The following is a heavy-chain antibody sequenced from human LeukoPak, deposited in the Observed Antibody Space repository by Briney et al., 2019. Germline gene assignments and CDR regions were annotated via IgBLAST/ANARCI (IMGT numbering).Heavy chain of an antibody. CDR2: IYTSGST. CDR3: ARDGYYDSSGYFYYFDY. CDR1: GGSISSYY. J-gene: IGHJ4*02. D-gene: IGHD3-22*01. V-gene: IGHV4-4*07. Sequence: PSETLSLTCTVSGGSISSYYWRWIRPPAGKGLEWIGRIYTSGSTNYNPSLKSRVTMSVDTSKNQFSLKLSSVTAADTAVYYCARDGYYDSSGYFYYFDYWGQGTLVTVSS.